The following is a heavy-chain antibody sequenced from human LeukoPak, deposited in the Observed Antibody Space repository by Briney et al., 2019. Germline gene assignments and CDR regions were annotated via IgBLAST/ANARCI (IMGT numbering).Heavy chain of an antibody. CDR1: GVSISNYY. V-gene: IGHV4-59*01. J-gene: IGHJ4*02. CDR3: ASTQQWLAFDY. Sequence: SETLSLTCTVSGVSISNYYWSWIRQPPGKGLEWIGCFYHSGSTNYNPSLKSRVTTSVDTSKNQFSLRLSSVTAADTAVYYRASTQQWLAFDYWGQGILVTVSS. CDR2: FYHSGST. D-gene: IGHD6-19*01.